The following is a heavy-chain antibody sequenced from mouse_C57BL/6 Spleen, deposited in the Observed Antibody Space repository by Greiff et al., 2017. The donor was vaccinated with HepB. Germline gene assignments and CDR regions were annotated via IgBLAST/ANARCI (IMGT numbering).Heavy chain of an antibody. CDR2: ISSGGDYI. Sequence: EVQLVESGEGLVKPGGSLKLSCAASGFTFSSYAMSWVRQTPEKRLEWVAYISSGGDYIYYADTVKGRFTISRDNARNTLYLQMSSLKSEDTAMYSCTRKEGPLYAMDYWGQGTSVTVSS. CDR1: GFTFSSYA. V-gene: IGHV5-9-1*02. CDR3: TRKEGPLYAMDY. J-gene: IGHJ4*01.